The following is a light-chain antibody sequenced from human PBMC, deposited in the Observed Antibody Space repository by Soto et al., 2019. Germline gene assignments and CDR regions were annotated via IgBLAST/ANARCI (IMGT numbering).Light chain of an antibody. CDR3: MSYIDSTSTHWV. CDR2: KVS. CDR1: SSDVGHPYNY. J-gene: IGLJ3*02. V-gene: IGLV2-14*03. Sequence: QSVLTQPASVSGSRGQSITISCTGTSSDVGHPYNYVSWYQQHPGKAPKLLIFKVSNRPSGISGRFSGSKSGNTASLTISGLQAEDEADYYCMSYIDSTSTHWVLGGGTKVTVL.